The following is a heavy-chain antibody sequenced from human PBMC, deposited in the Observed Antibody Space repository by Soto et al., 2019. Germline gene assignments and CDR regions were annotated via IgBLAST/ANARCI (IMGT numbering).Heavy chain of an antibody. V-gene: IGHV3-30*18. J-gene: IGHJ5*01. CDR2: ISYDGSNK. D-gene: IGHD3-10*01. CDR1: GFTFSSYG. Sequence: PGGSLTLSCAASGFTFSSYGMHWARQAPGKGLEWVEVISYDGSNKYYADSVKGRFTISRDNSKNTLYLQMNSLRAEDTAVYYCAKDMAHYGSGYDNWFDSWGQGTWVTVSS. CDR3: AKDMAHYGSGYDNWFDS.